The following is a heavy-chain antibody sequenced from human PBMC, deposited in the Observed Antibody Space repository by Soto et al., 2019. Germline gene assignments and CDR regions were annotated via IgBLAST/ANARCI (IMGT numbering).Heavy chain of an antibody. Sequence: ASVKVSCKASGYTFTSYGISWVRQAPGQGLEWMGWISAYNGNTNYAQKLQGRVTMTTDTSTSTAYMELRSLRSDDTAVYYCARDADIVVVPAASNSYYFDYWGQGTLVTVSS. CDR2: ISAYNGNT. D-gene: IGHD2-2*01. J-gene: IGHJ4*02. CDR1: GYTFTSYG. V-gene: IGHV1-18*01. CDR3: ARDADIVVVPAASNSYYFDY.